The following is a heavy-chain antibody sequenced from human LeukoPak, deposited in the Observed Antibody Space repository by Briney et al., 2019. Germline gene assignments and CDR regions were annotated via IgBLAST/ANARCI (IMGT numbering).Heavy chain of an antibody. CDR3: AREISTVTTRSFDY. Sequence: TSETLSLTCTVSGGSISSGGYYWSWIRQHPGKGLEWIGYIYYSGSTYYNPSLKSRVTISVDTSKNQFSLQLSSVTAADTAVYYCAREISTVTTRSFDYWGQGILVTVSS. CDR2: IYYSGST. CDR1: GGSISSGGYY. D-gene: IGHD4-17*01. J-gene: IGHJ4*02. V-gene: IGHV4-31*03.